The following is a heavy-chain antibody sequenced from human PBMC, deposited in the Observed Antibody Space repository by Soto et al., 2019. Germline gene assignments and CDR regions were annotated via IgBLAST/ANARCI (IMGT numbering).Heavy chain of an antibody. CDR3: ARRVVRYYYYYYGMDV. CDR2: IIPIFGTA. CDR1: GGTFSSYA. D-gene: IGHD3-3*01. V-gene: IGHV1-69*13. Sequence: GASVKVSCKASGGTFSSYAISWVRQAPGQGLEWMGGIIPIFGTANYAQKFQGRVTITADESTSTAYMELSSLRSEDTAVYYCARRVVRYYYYYYGMDVWGQGTTVTVSS. J-gene: IGHJ6*02.